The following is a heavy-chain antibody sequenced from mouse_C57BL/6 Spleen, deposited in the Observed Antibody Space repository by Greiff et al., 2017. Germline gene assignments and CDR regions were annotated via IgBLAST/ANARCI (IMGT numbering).Heavy chain of an antibody. CDR2: INPSTGGT. Sequence: EVQLQQSGPELVKPGASVKISCKASGYSFTGYYMNWVKQSPEKSLEWIGEINPSTGGTTYNQKFKAKATLTVDKSSSTAYMQLKRLTSEDSAVYYCASLITTVVTDVWGPGTTVTVSS. V-gene: IGHV1-42*01. J-gene: IGHJ1*01. D-gene: IGHD1-1*01. CDR1: GYSFTGYY. CDR3: ASLITTVVTDV.